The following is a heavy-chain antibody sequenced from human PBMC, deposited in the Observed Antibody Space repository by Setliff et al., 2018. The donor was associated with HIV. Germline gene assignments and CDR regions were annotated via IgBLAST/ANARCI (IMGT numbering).Heavy chain of an antibody. CDR2: INSASGGT. CDR1: GYTFTDNY. Sequence: GASVKVSCKASGYTFTDNYIHWVRQAPGQGLEWMGWINSASGGTNYAQNFQGRVTVTRDTSINTAYMNLRSLRSDDTAVYYCARVLSATPPTYWGQGTLVTVSS. D-gene: IGHD5-12*01. CDR3: ARVLSATPPTY. V-gene: IGHV1-2*02. J-gene: IGHJ4*02.